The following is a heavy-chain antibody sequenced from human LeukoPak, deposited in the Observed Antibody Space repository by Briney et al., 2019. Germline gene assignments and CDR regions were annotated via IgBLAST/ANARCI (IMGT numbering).Heavy chain of an antibody. J-gene: IGHJ4*02. CDR2: ISYDGSNK. V-gene: IGHV3-30*04. CDR3: ARDLEWLPGYQKDYFDY. D-gene: IGHD3-3*01. CDR1: GFTFSTYA. Sequence: PGGSLRLSCAASGFTFSTYAIHWVRQAPGKGLEWVALISYDGSNKYYADSVKGRFTISRDNAKNSLYLQMNSLRAEDTAVYYCARDLEWLPGYQKDYFDYWGQGTLVTVSS.